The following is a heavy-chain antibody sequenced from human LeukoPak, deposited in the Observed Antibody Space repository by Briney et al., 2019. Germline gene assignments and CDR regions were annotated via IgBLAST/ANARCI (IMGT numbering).Heavy chain of an antibody. Sequence: SETLSLTCTVSGGSISSSSYYWSWIRQPAGKGLEWIGRIYTSGSTNYNPSLKSRVTISVDTSKNQFSLKLSSVTAADTAVYYCARDYNDAFDIWGQGTMVTVSS. CDR1: GGSISSSSYY. CDR3: ARDYNDAFDI. J-gene: IGHJ3*02. CDR2: IYTSGST. D-gene: IGHD1-1*01. V-gene: IGHV4-61*02.